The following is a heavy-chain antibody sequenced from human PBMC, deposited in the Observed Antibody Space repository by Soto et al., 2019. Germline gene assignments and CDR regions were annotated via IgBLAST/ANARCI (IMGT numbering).Heavy chain of an antibody. V-gene: IGHV1-69*02. J-gene: IGHJ4*02. CDR1: GGTFSSYT. D-gene: IGHD6-25*01. CDR2: IIPILGIA. Sequence: QVQLVQSGAEVKKPGSSVKVSCKASGGTFSSYTINWVRQAPGQGLEWMGRIIPILGIANYAQKFQGRVTLTADKSTSTAYIELSSLRSEDTAVYYGATPNPQRLSGFLFDYWGQGTLVTVSS. CDR3: ATPNPQRLSGFLFDY.